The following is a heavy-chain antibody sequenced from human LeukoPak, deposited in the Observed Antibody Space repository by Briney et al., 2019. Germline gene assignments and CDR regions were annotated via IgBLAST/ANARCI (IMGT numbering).Heavy chain of an antibody. CDR1: GFTFADYG. J-gene: IGHJ3*02. D-gene: IGHD3-10*01. Sequence: GGSLRLSCAASGFTFADYGMCWVRQAPGKGLEWVSGINWNGGSTGYADSVKGRFTISRDNAKNSLYLQMNSLRAEDTALYYCARRALLWFGELPRAFDIWGQGTMVTVSS. V-gene: IGHV3-20*04. CDR3: ARRALLWFGELPRAFDI. CDR2: INWNGGST.